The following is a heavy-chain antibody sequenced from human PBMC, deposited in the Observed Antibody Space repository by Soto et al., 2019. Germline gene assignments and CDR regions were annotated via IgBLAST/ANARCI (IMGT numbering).Heavy chain of an antibody. Sequence: QVQLVQSGAEVKKPGSSVKVSCKASGGTFSSYTISWVRQAPGQGLEWMGRIIPILGIANYAQKFQGRVTTTADKSTSTAYMELSSLRAEDTAVYYCARQTTVTTWFDPLGQGTLVTVSS. V-gene: IGHV1-69*02. J-gene: IGHJ5*02. CDR3: ARQTTVTTWFDP. CDR2: IIPILGIA. CDR1: GGTFSSYT. D-gene: IGHD4-17*01.